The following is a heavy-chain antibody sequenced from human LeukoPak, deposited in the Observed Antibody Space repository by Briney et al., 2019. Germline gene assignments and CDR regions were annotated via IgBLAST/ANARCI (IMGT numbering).Heavy chain of an antibody. J-gene: IGHJ4*02. V-gene: IGHV4-4*07. CDR3: ARMGYCSGGSCYTPDY. CDR2: IYTSGST. D-gene: IGHD2-15*01. CDR1: GGSISSYY. Sequence: SETLSPTCTVSGGSISSYYWSWIRQPAGKGLEWIGRIYTSGSTNYNPSLKSRVTMSVDTSKNQFSLKLSSVTAADTAVYYCARMGYCSGGSCYTPDYWGQGTLVTVSS.